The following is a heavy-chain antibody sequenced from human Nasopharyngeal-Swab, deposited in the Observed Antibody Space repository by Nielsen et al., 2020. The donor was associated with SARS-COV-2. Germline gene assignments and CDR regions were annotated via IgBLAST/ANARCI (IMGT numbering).Heavy chain of an antibody. J-gene: IGHJ2*01. Sequence: GGSLRLSCAASGFTFSDYYMSWIRQAPGEGLEWVSYISSSNSYTNYADSVKGRFTISRDNAKNSLYLQMNSLRAEDTAVYYCARVEETIFGGEYFDLWGRGTLVTVSS. CDR2: ISSSNSYT. D-gene: IGHD3-3*01. V-gene: IGHV3-11*05. CDR1: GFTFSDYY. CDR3: ARVEETIFGGEYFDL.